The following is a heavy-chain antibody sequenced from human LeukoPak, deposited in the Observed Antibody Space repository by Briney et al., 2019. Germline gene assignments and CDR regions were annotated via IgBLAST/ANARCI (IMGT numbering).Heavy chain of an antibody. CDR1: GGTFSSYG. V-gene: IGHV1-18*01. CDR3: ARDDNHLTSSGYYETMDY. D-gene: IGHD3-22*01. CDR2: ISAYNGNT. Sequence: ASVKVSCKASGGTFSSYGISWVRQAPGQGLEWMGWISAYNGNTNYAQKLQGRVTMTTDTSTSTAYMELRSLRSDDTAVYYCARDDNHLTSSGYYETMDYWGQGTLVTVSS. J-gene: IGHJ4*02.